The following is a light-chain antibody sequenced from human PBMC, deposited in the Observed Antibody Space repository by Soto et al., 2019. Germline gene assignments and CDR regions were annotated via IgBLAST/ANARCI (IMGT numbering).Light chain of an antibody. CDR2: EVN. Sequence: QSALTQHASVSGSPGQSITISCTGTSSDLGSYNYVSWYRQHPGKAPKVLLYEVNNRPSGVSNRFSGSKSGNTASLTISGLQAEDEADYYCSAYTGSTLVFGGGTKVTVL. V-gene: IGLV2-14*03. J-gene: IGLJ3*02. CDR3: SAYTGSTLV. CDR1: SSDLGSYNY.